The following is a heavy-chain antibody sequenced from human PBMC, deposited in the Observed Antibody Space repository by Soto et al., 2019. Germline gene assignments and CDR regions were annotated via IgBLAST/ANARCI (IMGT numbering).Heavy chain of an antibody. Sequence: QVQLVESGGGVGQPGGSLRLSCAASGFTFSSYSMHWVRQAPGKGLEWAAVISYDGSNIFYANSVKGRFTISRDNPKNALFRQMNSLRSDDTAVYYCVRAAFATSSGGAEFFHWGQGTLVTVSS. V-gene: IGHV3-30*04. CDR2: ISYDGSNI. J-gene: IGHJ4*02. CDR3: VRAAFATSSGGAEFFH. CDR1: GFTFSSYS. D-gene: IGHD6-6*01.